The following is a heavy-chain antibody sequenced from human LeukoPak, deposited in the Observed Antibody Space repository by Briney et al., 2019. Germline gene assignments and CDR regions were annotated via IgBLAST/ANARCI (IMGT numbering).Heavy chain of an antibody. V-gene: IGHV3-30*02. CDR2: LRSDGNGK. CDR3: AKDVPNWAVDY. Sequence: GGSLRLSCAASGFTFTRHGIHWVRQAPGKGLEWVAFLRSDGNGKNYANSVKGRFTISSDNSQNMVFLLMNSLRPEDTAVYYCAKDVPNWAVDYWGQGTLVTVSS. J-gene: IGHJ4*01. D-gene: IGHD7-27*01. CDR1: GFTFTRHG.